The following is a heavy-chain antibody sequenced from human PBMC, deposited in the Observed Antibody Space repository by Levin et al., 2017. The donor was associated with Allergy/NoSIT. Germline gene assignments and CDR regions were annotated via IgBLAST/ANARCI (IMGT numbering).Heavy chain of an antibody. Sequence: SGGSLRLSCAASGFSFRSFGMHWVRQAPGKGLEWVAVISYDESDKFYADSVKGRFTISRDNTTNTLYLQMNSLRSEDAAVYYCAKDVVFGTSSWSLDFWGQGTLVTVSS. CDR1: GFSFRSFG. D-gene: IGHD6-13*01. CDR3: AKDVVFGTSSWSLDF. J-gene: IGHJ4*02. CDR2: ISYDESDK. V-gene: IGHV3-30*18.